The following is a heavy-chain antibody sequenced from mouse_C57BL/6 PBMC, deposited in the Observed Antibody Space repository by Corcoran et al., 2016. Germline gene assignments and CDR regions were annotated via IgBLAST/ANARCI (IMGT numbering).Heavy chain of an antibody. CDR2: IFPGSGST. CDR3: ARCTTVVSSFYY. V-gene: IGHV1-75*01. D-gene: IGHD1-1*01. Sequence: QVKRQQYGPELVKPGASVKISGKASGYTFTDYYRNWVKQRPGQGLEWIGWIFPGSGSTYYNEKFKGKATLTVDKSSSTAYMLLRSLTSEDSAFYFWARCTTVVSSFYYWGHGTTLPVSS. J-gene: IGHJ2*01. CDR1: GYTFTDYY.